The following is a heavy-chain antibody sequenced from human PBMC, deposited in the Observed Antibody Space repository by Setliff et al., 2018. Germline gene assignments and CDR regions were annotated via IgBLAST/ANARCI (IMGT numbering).Heavy chain of an antibody. V-gene: IGHV3-7*01. CDR2: IKQDGSEK. Sequence: PGGSLRLSCAASGFTFISYWMSWVRQAPGKGLEWVANIKQDGSEKYYVDSGKGRFTISRDNARNSLYLQMNSLRAEDTAVYYCARDGGEYWGQGTLVTVSS. CDR3: ARDGGEY. CDR1: GFTFISYW. D-gene: IGHD3-16*01. J-gene: IGHJ4*02.